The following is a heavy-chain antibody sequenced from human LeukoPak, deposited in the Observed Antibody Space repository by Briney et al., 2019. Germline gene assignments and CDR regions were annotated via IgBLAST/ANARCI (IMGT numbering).Heavy chain of an antibody. CDR2: ISYDGSNK. D-gene: IGHD4-17*01. CDR3: ARVGRYGDSSMGY. CDR1: GFTFSSYA. Sequence: GGSLRLSCAASGFTFSSYAMHWVRQAPGRGLEWVAVISYDGSNKYYADSVKGRFTISRDNSKNTLYLQMNSLRAEDTAVYYCARVGRYGDSSMGYWGQGTLVTVSS. J-gene: IGHJ4*02. V-gene: IGHV3-30-3*01.